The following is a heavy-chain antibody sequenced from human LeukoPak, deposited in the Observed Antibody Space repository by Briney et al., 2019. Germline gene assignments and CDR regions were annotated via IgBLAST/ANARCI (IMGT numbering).Heavy chain of an antibody. D-gene: IGHD4-11*01. J-gene: IGHJ6*03. Sequence: GESLKISCRGSGYNFANYWIGWVRQMPGKGLEWMGIIYPGDSDTTYNPSFQGQVTISADKSLSTAYLQWSSLKASDTAMYYCARHLINYNNYRDFYYYMDVWGKGTTVTVSS. CDR1: GYNFANYW. CDR2: IYPGDSDT. CDR3: ARHLINYNNYRDFYYYMDV. V-gene: IGHV5-51*01.